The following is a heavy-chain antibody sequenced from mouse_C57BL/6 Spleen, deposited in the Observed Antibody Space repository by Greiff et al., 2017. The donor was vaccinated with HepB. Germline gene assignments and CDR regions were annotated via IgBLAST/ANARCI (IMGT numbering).Heavy chain of an antibody. Sequence: DVQLVESGGGLVKPGGSLKLSCAASGFTFSDYGMHWVRQAPEKGLEWVAYISSGSSTIYYADTVKGRFTISRDNAKNTLVLQMTSLRSDDTAMYYCARGSSYWYFDVWGTGTTVTVSS. J-gene: IGHJ1*03. D-gene: IGHD1-1*01. CDR2: ISSGSSTI. V-gene: IGHV5-17*01. CDR1: GFTFSDYG. CDR3: ARGSSYWYFDV.